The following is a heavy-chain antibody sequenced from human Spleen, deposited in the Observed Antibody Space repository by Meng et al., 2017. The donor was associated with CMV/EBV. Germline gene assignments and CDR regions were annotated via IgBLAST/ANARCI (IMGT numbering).Heavy chain of an antibody. CDR3: ARDYYGSGSYYS. V-gene: IGHV4-4*02. CDR2: IYHGGST. J-gene: IGHJ1*01. CDR1: GGSISNTNW. D-gene: IGHD3-10*01. Sequence: CAVSGGSISNTNWWSCVRQPPGKGLEWIGEIYHGGSTNYNPSLKSRVTMSVDKSKNQFSLKVSSVTAADTAMYYCARDYYGSGSYYSWGQGTLVTVSS.